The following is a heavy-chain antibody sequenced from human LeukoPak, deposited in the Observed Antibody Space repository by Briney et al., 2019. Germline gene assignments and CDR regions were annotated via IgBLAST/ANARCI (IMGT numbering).Heavy chain of an antibody. Sequence: SETLSLTCTVSGASTSSYYWSCGRQPPGKGLEWIGYISYSGGPNYNPSLKSRVTIPADPSKIHFSLNLSSVTAADTAVYYSARVGHIVAAGTSYWWGQGTLVTVSS. CDR3: ARVGHIVAAGTSYW. J-gene: IGHJ4*02. D-gene: IGHD6-13*01. CDR2: ISYSGGP. CDR1: GASTSSYY. V-gene: IGHV4-59*08.